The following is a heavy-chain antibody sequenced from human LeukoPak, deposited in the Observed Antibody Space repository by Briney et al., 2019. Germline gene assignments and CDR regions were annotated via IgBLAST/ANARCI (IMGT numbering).Heavy chain of an antibody. J-gene: IGHJ3*02. CDR3: TRHPGIAVAGTADTADDAFDI. V-gene: IGHV3-49*03. Sequence: PGGSLRLSCTASGFTFGDYAMSWFRQAPGKGLEWVGFIRSKAYGGTTEYATSVKGRFTISRDDSKSIAYLQMNSLKTEDTAVYYCTRHPGIAVAGTADTADDAFDIWGQGTMVTVSS. CDR2: IRSKAYGGTT. CDR1: GFTFGDYA. D-gene: IGHD6-19*01.